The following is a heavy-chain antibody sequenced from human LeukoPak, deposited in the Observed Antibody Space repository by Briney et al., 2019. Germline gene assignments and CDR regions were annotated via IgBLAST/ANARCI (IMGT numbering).Heavy chain of an antibody. Sequence: GASVKVSCKASGYTFTHYFLHWVRQAPGQGLEWMGWINPKNGGTNYAQKFQGRVTMTSDTSISTGNMELSRLRYDDTAVYYCAKAYEYGWFDPWGQGTLVTVSS. CDR3: AKAYEYGWFDP. D-gene: IGHD3-16*01. CDR2: INPKNGGT. V-gene: IGHV1-2*02. CDR1: GYTFTHYF. J-gene: IGHJ5*02.